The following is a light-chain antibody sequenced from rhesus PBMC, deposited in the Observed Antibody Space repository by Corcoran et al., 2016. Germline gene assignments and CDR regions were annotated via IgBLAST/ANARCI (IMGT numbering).Light chain of an antibody. CDR1: QSISSW. Sequence: DIQMTQSPSSLSASVGDTVTITCRASQSISSWLDWYKQKPGKAPKLLINKASSLQSGARSRFSGGGSGTDFTLTLRGLQPEDFATYYCLRYSSSPYSFGQGTKVEIK. CDR3: LRYSSSPYS. CDR2: KAS. V-gene: IGKV1-22*01. J-gene: IGKJ2*01.